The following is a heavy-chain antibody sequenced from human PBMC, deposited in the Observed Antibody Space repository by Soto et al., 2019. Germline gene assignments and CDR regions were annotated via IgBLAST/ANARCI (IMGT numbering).Heavy chain of an antibody. V-gene: IGHV3-30-3*01. CDR2: ISYDGSNK. J-gene: IGHJ4*02. Sequence: WGSLRLSCAASGFTFSSYAMHWVRQAPGKGLEWVSFISYDGSNKYYADSVKVRLTISRDNSNKTLYLQMNSLRAEDTAVYYCARGSSFYILSATYYFDXWGQGTLVTVSX. CDR3: ARGSSFYILSATYYFDX. CDR1: GFTFSSYA. D-gene: IGHD3-9*01.